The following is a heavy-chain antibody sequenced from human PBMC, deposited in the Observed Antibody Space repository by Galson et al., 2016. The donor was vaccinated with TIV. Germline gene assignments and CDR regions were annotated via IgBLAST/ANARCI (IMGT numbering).Heavy chain of an antibody. CDR3: ARLYYSSGWNFDY. D-gene: IGHD6-19*01. V-gene: IGHV3-7*01. CDR2: MNQHGSEK. CDR1: GLSFSDYH. J-gene: IGHJ4*02. Sequence: SLRLSCAASGLSFSDYHMHWVRQAPGKGLEWVANMNQHGSEKYYVDSVKGRFTISRDNAKNSLYLQMNSLRAEDTAVYYCARLYYSSGWNFDYWGQGTLVTVSS.